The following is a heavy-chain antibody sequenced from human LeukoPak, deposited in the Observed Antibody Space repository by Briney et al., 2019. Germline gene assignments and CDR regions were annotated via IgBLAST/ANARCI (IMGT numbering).Heavy chain of an antibody. D-gene: IGHD6-13*01. CDR1: GYTFTNYG. V-gene: IGHV1-18*01. Sequence: ASVKVSCKASGYTFTNYGISWVRQAPGQGLEWMGGISAYNSKTNYAQKLQGRVTMTTDSTTSTDYMQLRRLRSDDTAVYYCARDTGIAVAGTGYFDYWGQGTLVTVSS. CDR3: ARDTGIAVAGTGYFDY. CDR2: ISAYNSKT. J-gene: IGHJ4*02.